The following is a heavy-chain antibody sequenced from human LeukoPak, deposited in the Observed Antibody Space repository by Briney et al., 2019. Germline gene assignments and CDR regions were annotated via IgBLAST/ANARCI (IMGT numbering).Heavy chain of an antibody. CDR1: GYTFTGYY. CDR3: AREGYCSGGSCYSTNGMDV. CDR2: INPNSGGT. J-gene: IGHJ6*02. Sequence: ASVKVSCKASGYTFTGYYMHWVRQAPGQGLEWMGWINPNSGGTNYAQKFQGWVTMTRDTSISTAYMELSRLRSDDTAVYYCAREGYCSGGSCYSTNGMDVWGQGTTVTVSS. D-gene: IGHD2-15*01. V-gene: IGHV1-2*04.